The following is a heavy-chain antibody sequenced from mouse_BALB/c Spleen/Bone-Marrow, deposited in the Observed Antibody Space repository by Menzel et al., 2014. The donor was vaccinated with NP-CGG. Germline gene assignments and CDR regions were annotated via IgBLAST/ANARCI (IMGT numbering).Heavy chain of an antibody. CDR3: AKNYYYGYVAY. Sequence: DVKLQESGGGLVQPGGPLKLSCAASGFDFSRYWMTWVRQAPGKGLEWIGEINPASSTINYTPSLKDKFIISRDNAKNTLYLQMSKVRSEDTAIYYCAKNYYYGYVAYWGQGTLVTVSA. J-gene: IGHJ3*01. CDR1: GFDFSRYW. D-gene: IGHD1-2*01. V-gene: IGHV4-1*02. CDR2: INPASSTI.